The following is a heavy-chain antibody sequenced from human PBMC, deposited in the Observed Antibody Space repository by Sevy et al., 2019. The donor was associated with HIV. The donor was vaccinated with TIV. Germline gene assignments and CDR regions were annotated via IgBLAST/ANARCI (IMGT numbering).Heavy chain of an antibody. CDR3: ATVAVEYCTNDCYHPFDR. Sequence: GGSLRLSCVASGFTFPIYSVLWVRQAPGKGLEWLTLISYDGNYKYYADTVKDRFTSSRDNSNNILYLQRSSLRVEDTALYFLATVAVEYCTNDCYHPFDRWSLGTLVTVSS. CDR1: GFTFPIYS. CDR2: ISYDGNYK. D-gene: IGHD2-8*01. V-gene: IGHV3-30*04. J-gene: IGHJ4*02.